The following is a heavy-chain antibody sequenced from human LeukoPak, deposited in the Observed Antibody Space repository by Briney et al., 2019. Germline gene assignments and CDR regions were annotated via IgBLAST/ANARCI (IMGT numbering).Heavy chain of an antibody. Sequence: GGSLRLSCAASGFTFSSYSMNWVRQAPGKGLEWVSYISSSSSTIYYADSVKGRFTISRDNAKNSLYLQMNSLRAEDTAVYYCARNTPINQWLVNYYYYYMDVWGKGTTVTVSS. CDR3: ARNTPINQWLVNYYYYYMDV. CDR1: GFTFSSYS. D-gene: IGHD6-19*01. V-gene: IGHV3-48*01. CDR2: ISSSSSTI. J-gene: IGHJ6*03.